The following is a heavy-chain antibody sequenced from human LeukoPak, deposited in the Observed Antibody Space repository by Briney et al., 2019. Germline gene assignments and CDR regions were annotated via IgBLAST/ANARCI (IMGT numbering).Heavy chain of an antibody. CDR3: AKGLERSIDY. D-gene: IGHD1-1*01. CDR1: GFTFSSYG. V-gene: IGHV3-30*18. CDR2: ISYDGSNK. Sequence: GGSLRLSCAASGFTFSSYGMHWVRQAPGKGLEWVAVISYDGSNKYYADSVKGRFTISRDNSKNTLYLQMNSLRAEDTAVYYCAKGLERSIDYWGQGTLVTVSS. J-gene: IGHJ4*02.